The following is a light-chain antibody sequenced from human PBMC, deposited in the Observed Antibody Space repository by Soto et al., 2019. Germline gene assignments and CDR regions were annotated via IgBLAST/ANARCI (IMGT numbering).Light chain of an antibody. CDR1: QSVSSCY. CDR2: GAS. J-gene: IGKJ1*01. CDR3: QQYGSSPWT. V-gene: IGKV3-20*01. Sequence: EIVLTQSPGTLSLSPGERATLSCRASQSVSSCYLAWYQQKPGQAPRLLIYGASSRATGIPDRFSGSGSGTDFTLTISRLEPEDVAVYYCQQYGSSPWTYGQGTKVEIK.